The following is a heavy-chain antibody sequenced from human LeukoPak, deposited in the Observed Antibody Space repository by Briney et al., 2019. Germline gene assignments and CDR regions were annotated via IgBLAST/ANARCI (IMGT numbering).Heavy chain of an antibody. CDR1: GGSFSGYY. V-gene: IGHV4-34*01. D-gene: IGHD3-22*01. J-gene: IGHJ4*02. CDR2: INHSGST. CDR3: ARGPGDYDSSGYYSFLPLDY. Sequence: SETLSLTCAVYGGSFSGYYWSWIRQPPGKGLEWIGEINHSGSTNYNPSHKSRVTISVDTSKNQFSLKLSSVTAADTAVYYCARGPGDYDSSGYYSFLPLDYWGQGTLVTVSS.